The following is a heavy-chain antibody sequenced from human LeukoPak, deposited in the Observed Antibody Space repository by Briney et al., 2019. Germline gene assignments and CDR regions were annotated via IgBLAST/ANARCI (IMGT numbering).Heavy chain of an antibody. D-gene: IGHD3-22*01. CDR3: ARMYYYDSSNAFDI. J-gene: IGHJ3*02. Sequence: ASVKVSCKASGGTVSSYAISWVRQAPGQGLEWMGGIIPIFGTANYAQKFQGRVTITTDESTSTAYMELSSLRSEDTAVYYCARMYYYDSSNAFDIWGQGTMVTVSS. CDR2: IIPIFGTA. V-gene: IGHV1-69*05. CDR1: GGTVSSYA.